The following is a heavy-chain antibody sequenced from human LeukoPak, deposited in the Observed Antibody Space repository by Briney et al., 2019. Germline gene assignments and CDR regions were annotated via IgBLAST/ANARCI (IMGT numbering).Heavy chain of an antibody. CDR1: GYTFTSYD. CDR3: ARGPPNWGYDY. CDR2: MSPNSGDT. J-gene: IGHJ4*02. V-gene: IGHV1-8*01. D-gene: IGHD7-27*01. Sequence: ASVKVSCKASGYTFTSYDFNWVRQATGQRPGWMGWMSPNSGDTGYAQKFQDRVTMTRNTSISTAYMELSSLRSDDTAVYYCARGPPNWGYDYWGPGTLVTVSP.